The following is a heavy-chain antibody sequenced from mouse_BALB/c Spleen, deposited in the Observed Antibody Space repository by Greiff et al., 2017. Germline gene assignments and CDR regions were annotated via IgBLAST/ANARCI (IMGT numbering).Heavy chain of an antibody. CDR1: GYTFTSYT. D-gene: IGHD2-10*02. V-gene: IGHV1-4*01. CDR3: ERSREYGNYVLAY. J-gene: IGHJ3*01. CDR2: INPSSGYT. Sequence: QVQLQQSGAELARPGASVKMSCKASGYTFTSYTMHWVKQRPGQGLEWIGYINPSSGYTNYNQKFKDKATLTADKSSSTAYMQLSSLTSEDSAVYYCERSREYGNYVLAYWGQGTLVTVSA.